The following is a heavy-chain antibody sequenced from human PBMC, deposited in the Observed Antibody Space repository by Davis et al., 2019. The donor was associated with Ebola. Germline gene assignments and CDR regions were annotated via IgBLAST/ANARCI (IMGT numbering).Heavy chain of an antibody. Sequence: PGGSLRLSCKGSGYSFTSYWIGWVRQMPGKGLEWMGIIYPGDSDTRYSPSFQGQATISADKSISTAYLQWSSLKASDTAMYYCARTAFWSGYPYYFDYWGQGTLVTVSS. CDR2: IYPGDSDT. V-gene: IGHV5-51*01. J-gene: IGHJ4*02. CDR3: ARTAFWSGYPYYFDY. D-gene: IGHD3-3*01. CDR1: GYSFTSYW.